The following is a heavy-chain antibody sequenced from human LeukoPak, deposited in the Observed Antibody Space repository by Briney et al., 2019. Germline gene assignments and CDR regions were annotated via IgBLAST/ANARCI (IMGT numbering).Heavy chain of an antibody. CDR1: GGSISSYY. CDR2: IYYSGST. D-gene: IGHD6-13*01. Sequence: ASETLSLTCTVSGGSISSYYWSWIRQPPGKGLEWIGYIYYSGSTNYNPSLKSRATISVDTSKNQFSLKLSSVTAADTAVYYCARGRAAAGTFSRWFDPWGQGTLVTVSS. V-gene: IGHV4-59*01. CDR3: ARGRAAAGTFSRWFDP. J-gene: IGHJ5*02.